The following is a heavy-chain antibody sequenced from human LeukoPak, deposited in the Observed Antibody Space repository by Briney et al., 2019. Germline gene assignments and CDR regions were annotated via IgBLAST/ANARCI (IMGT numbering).Heavy chain of an antibody. J-gene: IGHJ4*02. Sequence: GGSLRLSCATSGFSFSSYAMSWVRQAPGKGLEWVSAMSSSDDGRYYAASVRGRFTISRDTSRSTLYLQMNSLRAEDAAVYYCAKEEWLLAVYFDHWGQGTLVTVSS. V-gene: IGHV3-23*01. D-gene: IGHD3-3*01. CDR3: AKEEWLLAVYFDH. CDR2: MSSSDDGR. CDR1: GFSFSSYA.